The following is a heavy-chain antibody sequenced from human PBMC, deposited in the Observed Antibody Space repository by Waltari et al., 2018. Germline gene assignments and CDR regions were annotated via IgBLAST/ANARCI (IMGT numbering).Heavy chain of an antibody. CDR1: DHSITSGYY. CDR3: ARGLNRFPLVGATPFDY. CDR2: IYRTGSP. J-gene: IGHJ4*02. D-gene: IGHD1-26*01. V-gene: IGHV4-38-2*01. Sequence: QVQLQESGPGLVKPSETLSLTCAVSDHSITSGYYWGWIRQPPGKGLEWIGTIYRTGSPYYNPSLKSRATISLDTSNNQFSLKLNSVTAADTAVYYCARGLNRFPLVGATPFDYWGQGILVTVSS.